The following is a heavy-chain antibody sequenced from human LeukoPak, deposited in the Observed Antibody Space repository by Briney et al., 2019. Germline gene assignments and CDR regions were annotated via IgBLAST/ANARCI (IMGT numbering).Heavy chain of an antibody. CDR2: IKQDGSEK. J-gene: IGHJ4*02. D-gene: IGHD3-10*01. CDR1: GFTFSSFW. CDR3: ARDLPRHYDYASGSYQGEIDY. V-gene: IGHV3-7*01. Sequence: GGSLRLSCAASGFTFSSFWMSWVRQAPGKGLEWVANIKQDGSEKYYVDSVKGRFTISRDNAKNSLYLQLNSLRAADTAVYYCARDLPRHYDYASGSYQGEIDYWGQGTLVTVPS.